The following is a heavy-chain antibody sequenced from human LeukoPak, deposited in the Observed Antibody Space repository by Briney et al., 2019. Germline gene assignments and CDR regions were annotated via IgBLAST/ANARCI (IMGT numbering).Heavy chain of an antibody. J-gene: IGHJ4*02. D-gene: IGHD5-18*01. CDR1: GFTFNTYW. V-gene: IGHV3-7*01. CDR2: IKQDGSEK. CDR3: ARVGYISYNYFDY. Sequence: GGSLRLSCAASGFTFNTYWMSWVRQAPGKGLEWVANIKQDGSEKYYVDSVKGRFTISRDNAKNSLYLQMNSLRAEDTAVYYCARVGYISYNYFDYRGQGTLVTVSS.